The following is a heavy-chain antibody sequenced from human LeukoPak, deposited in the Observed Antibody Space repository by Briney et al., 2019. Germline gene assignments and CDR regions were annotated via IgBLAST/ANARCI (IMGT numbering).Heavy chain of an antibody. J-gene: IGHJ3*02. D-gene: IGHD1-26*01. Sequence: ASVKVSCKASGYTFTSYAISWVRQAPGQGLEWMGGIIPIFGTANYAQKFQGRVTITADESTSTAYMELSSLRSEDTAVYYCARDRPRLGATTAFDIWGQGTMVTVSS. CDR3: ARDRPRLGATTAFDI. CDR1: GYTFTSYA. V-gene: IGHV1-69*13. CDR2: IIPIFGTA.